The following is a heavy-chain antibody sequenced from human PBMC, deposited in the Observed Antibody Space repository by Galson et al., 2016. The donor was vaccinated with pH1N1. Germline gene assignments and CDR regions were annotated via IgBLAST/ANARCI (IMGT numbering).Heavy chain of an antibody. CDR1: GFIFSDYW. J-gene: IGHJ4*02. CDR2: INQDGXRK. Sequence: SLRLSCAASGFIFSDYWMSWVRQAPGKGLEWVAKINQDGXRKYYVDSMKGRCTISRDNAENSLSLQMNSLRVEDTALYYCATEDYYTSLYWGQGILVTVSS. CDR3: ATEDYYTSLY. D-gene: IGHD1-26*01. V-gene: IGHV3-7*01.